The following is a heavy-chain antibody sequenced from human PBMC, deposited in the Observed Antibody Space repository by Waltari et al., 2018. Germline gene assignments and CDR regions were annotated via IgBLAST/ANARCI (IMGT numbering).Heavy chain of an antibody. Sequence: QLQLHASGPGLVKPSETLSLPCNVSGGSISNNNYYWAWIRQPPGKGLEWIGSIYYSGSTYYNPSLKSRLTISVDTSKNQFSLKLNSVTAADSAVYYCARPLRFTAWFDPWGQGTLVTVSS. CDR3: ARPLRFTAWFDP. CDR1: GGSISNNNYY. J-gene: IGHJ5*02. V-gene: IGHV4-39*01. CDR2: IYYSGST. D-gene: IGHD3-3*01.